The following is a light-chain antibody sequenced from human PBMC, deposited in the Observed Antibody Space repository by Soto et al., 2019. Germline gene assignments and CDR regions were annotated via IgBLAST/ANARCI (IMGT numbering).Light chain of an antibody. Sequence: DIVLTQSPGTLSLSPGERATLSCRASQSISSGYLAWYQQTPGQAPRLLIYGASSRATGIPDRFSGSGSGTDFTLTISRLEPEDLAVYYCQQYGTSPWTFGQGTKVEI. V-gene: IGKV3-20*01. CDR2: GAS. CDR1: QSISSGY. J-gene: IGKJ1*01. CDR3: QQYGTSPWT.